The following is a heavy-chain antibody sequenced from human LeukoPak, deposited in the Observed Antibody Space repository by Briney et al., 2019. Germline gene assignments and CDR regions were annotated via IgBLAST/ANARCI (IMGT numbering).Heavy chain of an antibody. D-gene: IGHD1-26*01. CDR1: GFTFSSYA. Sequence: GGSLRVSCAASGFTFSSYAMSWVRQAPGKGLEWVSAISGSGGSTYYADSVKGRFTISRDNSKNTLYLQMNSLRAEDTAVYYCAKGGVYSGSYWGPDYWGQGTLVTVSS. CDR2: ISGSGGST. CDR3: AKGGVYSGSYWGPDY. V-gene: IGHV3-23*01. J-gene: IGHJ4*02.